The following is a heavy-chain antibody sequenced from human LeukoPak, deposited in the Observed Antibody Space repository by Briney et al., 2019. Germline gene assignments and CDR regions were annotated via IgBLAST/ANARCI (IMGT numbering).Heavy chain of an antibody. CDR3: ARGKKIWSTLGD. V-gene: IGHV3-30-3*01. J-gene: IGHJ4*02. Sequence: PGGSLRLSCAASGFTFSSYVMHWVRQAPGKGLEWVAVISSDGSSKYYADSVKGRFTTSRDNSKNTLYVQMNSLRAEDTAVYYCARGKKIWSTLGDWGQGTLVTVSS. CDR1: GFTFSSYV. CDR2: ISSDGSSK. D-gene: IGHD3-16*01.